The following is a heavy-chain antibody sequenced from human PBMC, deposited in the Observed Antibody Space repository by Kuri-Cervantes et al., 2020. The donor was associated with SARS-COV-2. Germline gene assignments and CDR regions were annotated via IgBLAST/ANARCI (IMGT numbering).Heavy chain of an antibody. CDR2: ISSGSNSI. Sequence: GESLKISCAASGFTFSSSSINWVRQAPGKGLEWVSYISSGSNSIYYADSVKGRFTISRDNSKNSLYLQMNSLRVEDTAVYYCARERGVISAGLGWFNPWGQGTLVTVSS. CDR3: ARERGVISAGLGWFNP. CDR1: GFTFSSSS. D-gene: IGHD3-10*01. J-gene: IGHJ5*02. V-gene: IGHV3-48*01.